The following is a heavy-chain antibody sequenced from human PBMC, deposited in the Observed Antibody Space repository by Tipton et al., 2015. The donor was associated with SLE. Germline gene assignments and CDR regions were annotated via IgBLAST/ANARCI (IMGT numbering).Heavy chain of an antibody. V-gene: IGHV3-15*01. Sequence: SLRLSCAASGFTFSNAWMSWVRQAPGKGLEWVGRIKSKTDGETTHYAAPVQGRFTISRDDSKNTLYLQMNSLKTEDTAVYYCTTGAAGATPGWGQGTLVTVSS. CDR2: IKSKTDGETT. CDR3: TTGAAGATPG. J-gene: IGHJ4*02. CDR1: GFTFSNAW. D-gene: IGHD6-25*01.